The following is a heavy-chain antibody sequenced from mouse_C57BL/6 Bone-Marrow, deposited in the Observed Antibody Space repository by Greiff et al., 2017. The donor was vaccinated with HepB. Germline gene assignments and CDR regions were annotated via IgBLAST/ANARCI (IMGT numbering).Heavy chain of an antibody. V-gene: IGHV1-64*01. J-gene: IGHJ3*01. D-gene: IGHD1-1*01. CDR1: GYTFTSYW. CDR2: IHPNSGST. CDR3: AREGGFIKALAY. Sequence: QVQLKQPGAELVKPGASVKLSCKASGYTFTSYWMHWVKQRPGQGLEWIGMIHPNSGSTNYNEKFKSKATLTVDKSSSTAYMQLSSLTSEDSAVYYCAREGGFIKALAYWGQGTLVTVSA.